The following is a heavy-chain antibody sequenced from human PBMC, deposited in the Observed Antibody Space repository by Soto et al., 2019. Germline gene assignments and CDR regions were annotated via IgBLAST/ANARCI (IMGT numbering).Heavy chain of an antibody. J-gene: IGHJ5*02. CDR3: ARSLYSGSYTNWFDP. Sequence: SETLSLTCTVSGGSISSYYWSWIRQPPGKGLEYIGYIYYSGSTSYNPSLKSRVTISVDTSKKQFSLKLSSVTAADTAVYYCARSLYSGSYTNWFDPWGQGTLVTVSS. CDR2: IYYSGST. CDR1: GGSISSYY. V-gene: IGHV4-59*01. D-gene: IGHD1-26*01.